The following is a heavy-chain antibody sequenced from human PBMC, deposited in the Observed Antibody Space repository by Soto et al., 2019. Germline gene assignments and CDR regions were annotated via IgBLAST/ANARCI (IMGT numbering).Heavy chain of an antibody. CDR1: GGTFSSYA. V-gene: IGHV1-69*12. CDR3: ASSEIAPPTSRPQNYYYYGMDV. Sequence: QVQLVQSGAEVKKPGSSVKVSCKASGGTFSSYAISWVRQAPGQGLEWMGGIIPIFGTANYAQKFQGRVTITADESTSTAYMELSSLRSEDTAVYYCASSEIAPPTSRPQNYYYYGMDVWGQGTTVTVSS. J-gene: IGHJ6*02. D-gene: IGHD6-13*01. CDR2: IIPIFGTA.